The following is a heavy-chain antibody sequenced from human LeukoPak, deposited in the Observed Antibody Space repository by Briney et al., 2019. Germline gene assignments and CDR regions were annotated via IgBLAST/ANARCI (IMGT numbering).Heavy chain of an antibody. D-gene: IGHD3-3*01. V-gene: IGHV3-7*01. Sequence: PGRSLRLSCAASGFTFSSYWMSWVRQAPGKGLEWVANIKQDGSEKYYVDSVKGRFTISRDNAKNSLYLQMNSLRAEDTAVYYCARDTWSGHSRTKTYYFDYWGQGTLVTVSS. CDR3: ARDTWSGHSRTKTYYFDY. CDR1: GFTFSSYW. CDR2: IKQDGSEK. J-gene: IGHJ4*02.